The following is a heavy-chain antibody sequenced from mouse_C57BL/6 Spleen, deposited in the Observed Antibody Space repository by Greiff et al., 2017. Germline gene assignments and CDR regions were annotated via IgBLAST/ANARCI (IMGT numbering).Heavy chain of an antibody. J-gene: IGHJ4*01. CDR1: GYTFTSYW. CDR2: IDPSDSYT. V-gene: IGHV1-69*01. Sequence: QVQLQQPGAELVMPGASVKLSCKASGYTFTSYWMHWVKQRPGQGLEWIGEIDPSDSYTNYNQKFKGKSTLTVDKSSSTAYMQLSSLTSEDSAVYYCARGGTTVAYYAMDYWGQGTSGTVSS. D-gene: IGHD1-1*01. CDR3: ARGGTTVAYYAMDY.